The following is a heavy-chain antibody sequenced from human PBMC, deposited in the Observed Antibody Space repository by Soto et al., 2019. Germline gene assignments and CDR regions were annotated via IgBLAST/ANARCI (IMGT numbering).Heavy chain of an antibody. Sequence: PSETLSLTCAVSGYSISSGYYWGWIRQPPGKGLEWIGSIYHSGSTYYNPSLKSRVTISVDTSKNQFSLKLSSVTAADTAVYYCARALLVLPSWFDPWGQGTLVTVS. CDR2: IYHSGST. CDR3: ARALLVLPSWFDP. J-gene: IGHJ5*02. CDR1: GYSISSGYY. D-gene: IGHD3-10*01. V-gene: IGHV4-38-2*01.